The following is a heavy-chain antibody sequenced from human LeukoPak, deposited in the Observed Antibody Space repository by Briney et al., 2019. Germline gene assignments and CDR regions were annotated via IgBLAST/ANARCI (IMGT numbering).Heavy chain of an antibody. J-gene: IGHJ5*02. V-gene: IGHV4-59*01. CDR2: IXNSGXA. CDR1: GXXXXXXS. CDR3: ARSHSGGWSKFDP. Sequence: PSETLSLTCTXXGXXXXXXSXXXXXXPXXXXLXXXXHIXNSGXAXYNPSLKXRXTISVDTSKNQFSLRLSSVTAAXTAVYYCARSHSGGWSKFDPWGQGTLVTISS. D-gene: IGHD6-19*01.